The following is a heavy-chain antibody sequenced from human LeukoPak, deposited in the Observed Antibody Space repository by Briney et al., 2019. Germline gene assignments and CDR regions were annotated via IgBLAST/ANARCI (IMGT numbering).Heavy chain of an antibody. V-gene: IGHV4-34*01. CDR2: INHSGST. CDR3: ARGRAPWSGKYPLIGMDV. J-gene: IGHJ6*02. D-gene: IGHD3-3*01. CDR1: GGSFSGYY. Sequence: SETLSLTCAVYGGSFSGYYWSWIRQPPGKGLEWIGEINHSGSTNYNPSPKSRVTISVDTSKNQFSLKLSSVTAADTAVYYCARGRAPWSGKYPLIGMDVWGQGTTVTVSS.